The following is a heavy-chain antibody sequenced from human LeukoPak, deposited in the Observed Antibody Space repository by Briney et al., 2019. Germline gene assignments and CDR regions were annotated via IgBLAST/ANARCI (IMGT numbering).Heavy chain of an antibody. V-gene: IGHV1-24*01. CDR2: FDPEDGET. D-gene: IGHD6-13*01. Sequence: GASVKVSCKVSGYTLTELSMHWVRQAPGKGLEWMGGFDPEDGETIYAQKFQGRVTMTEDTSTDTAYMELSSPRSEDTAVYYCATDLTGIAAAGSVWDFDYWGQGTLVTVSS. CDR1: GYTLTELS. J-gene: IGHJ4*02. CDR3: ATDLTGIAAAGSVWDFDY.